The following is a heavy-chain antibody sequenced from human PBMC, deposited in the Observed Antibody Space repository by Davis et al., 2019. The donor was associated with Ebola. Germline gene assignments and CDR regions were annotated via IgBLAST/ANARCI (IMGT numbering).Heavy chain of an antibody. CDR1: GYTFTSYG. CDR2: TSAYNGNT. D-gene: IGHD6-19*01. V-gene: IGHV1-18*01. Sequence: ASVKVSCKASGYTFTSYGISWVRQAPGQGLECMGWTSAYNGNTNYAQKLQGRVTMTKDTSTSTAYMELRSLRSDDTAVYYCARIPGLQWLVPGRWFDPWGQGTLVTVSS. CDR3: ARIPGLQWLVPGRWFDP. J-gene: IGHJ5*02.